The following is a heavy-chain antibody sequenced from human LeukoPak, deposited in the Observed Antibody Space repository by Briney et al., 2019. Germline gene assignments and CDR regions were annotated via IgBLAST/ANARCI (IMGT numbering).Heavy chain of an antibody. CDR1: GFTFSSYA. CDR2: ISGSGGST. D-gene: IGHD3-10*01. CDR3: VRSMVRGVTEYFDY. V-gene: IGHV3-23*01. J-gene: IGHJ4*02. Sequence: PGGSLRLSCTASGFTFSSYAMSWVRQAPGKGLEWVSAISGSGGSTYYADSVKGRFTISRDNSKNTLYLQMNSLRAEDTAVYYCVRSMVRGVTEYFDYWGQGTLVTVSS.